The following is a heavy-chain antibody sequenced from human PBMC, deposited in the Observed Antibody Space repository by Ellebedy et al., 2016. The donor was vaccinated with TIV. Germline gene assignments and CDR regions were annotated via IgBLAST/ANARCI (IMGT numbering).Heavy chain of an antibody. D-gene: IGHD2-2*01. CDR2: ISYDGSNK. J-gene: IGHJ4*02. CDR1: GFTFSSDA. V-gene: IGHV3-30-3*01. Sequence: GESLKISCAASGFTFSSDAMHWVRQAPGKGLEWVAVISYDGSNKYYADSVKGRFTISRDNSKNTLYLQMNSLRAEDTAVYYCARVRQGVWKYQVQYYFDYWGQGTLVTVSS. CDR3: ARVRQGVWKYQVQYYFDY.